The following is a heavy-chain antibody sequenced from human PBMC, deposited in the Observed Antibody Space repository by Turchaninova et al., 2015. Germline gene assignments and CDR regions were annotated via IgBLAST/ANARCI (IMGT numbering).Heavy chain of an antibody. CDR1: GFTFGDYA. D-gene: IGHD3-10*01. J-gene: IGHJ6*02. Sequence: EVQLVESGGGLVQPGRSLRLSCTASGFTFGDYAMSWVRQAPGKGLEWGGVIRSKAYGWTTVYGASVKGGLTVSRDDFKSIAYLQMNSLKTEDTAVYYCCQESYGMDVWGQGTTVTVSS. V-gene: IGHV3-49*04. CDR2: IRSKAYGWTT. CDR3: CQESYGMDV.